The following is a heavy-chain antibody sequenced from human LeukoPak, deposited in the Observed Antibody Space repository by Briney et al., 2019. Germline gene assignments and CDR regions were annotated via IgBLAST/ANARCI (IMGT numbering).Heavy chain of an antibody. CDR1: GFTYSKYY. CDR3: ARFLGLGSNWGRDY. V-gene: IGHV3-7*05. Sequence: GGAVRLPCGASGFTYSKYYMCWVRRIPGKALEWVANIKQDGSVTHYVDSVKGRFTIYRDNSKNSLLLRMNSLRAEDTAVYFCARFLGLGSNWGRDYWGQGTLVTVSS. J-gene: IGHJ4*02. CDR2: IKQDGSVT. D-gene: IGHD7-27*01.